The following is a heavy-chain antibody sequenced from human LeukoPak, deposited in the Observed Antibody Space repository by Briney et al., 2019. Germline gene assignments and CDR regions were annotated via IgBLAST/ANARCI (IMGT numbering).Heavy chain of an antibody. D-gene: IGHD6-13*01. J-gene: IGHJ5*02. V-gene: IGHV4-59*01. Sequence: SETLSLTCTVSGGSISSYYWSWIRQPPGKGLEWIGYIYYSGSTNYNPSLKSRVTISVDTSKNQFSLKLSSVTAAVTAVYYCARIRGGPIAATGTGTYNWFDPWGQGTLVTVSS. CDR2: IYYSGST. CDR3: ARIRGGPIAATGTGTYNWFDP. CDR1: GGSISSYY.